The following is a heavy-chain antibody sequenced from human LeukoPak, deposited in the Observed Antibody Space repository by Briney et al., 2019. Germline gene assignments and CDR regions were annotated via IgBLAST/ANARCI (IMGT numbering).Heavy chain of an antibody. CDR1: GGSISGYY. V-gene: IGHV4-59*01. CDR2: IYYSGSA. J-gene: IGHJ4*02. Sequence: SETLSLTCTVSGGSISGYYWTWIRQPPGKGLEWIGYIYYSGSAYYNPSLKSRVAMSVDTSRNQFSLKLSSVSTADTAVYYCARAGGYSGYASNWGQGTLVTVSS. D-gene: IGHD5-12*01. CDR3: ARAGGYSGYASN.